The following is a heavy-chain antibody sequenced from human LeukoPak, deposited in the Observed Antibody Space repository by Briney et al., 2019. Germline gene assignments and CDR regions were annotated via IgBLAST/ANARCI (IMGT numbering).Heavy chain of an antibody. D-gene: IGHD3-22*01. CDR1: GFTFDDYA. J-gene: IGHJ4*02. Sequence: GRSLRLSCAASGFTFDDYAMHWVRQAPGKGLEWVSGISWNSGSIGYADSVKGRFTISRDNAKNSLYLQMNSLRAEDTAVYYCARGHPYYYDSSGPGDFDYWGQGTLVTVSS. CDR3: ARGHPYYYDSSGPGDFDY. V-gene: IGHV3-9*01. CDR2: ISWNSGSI.